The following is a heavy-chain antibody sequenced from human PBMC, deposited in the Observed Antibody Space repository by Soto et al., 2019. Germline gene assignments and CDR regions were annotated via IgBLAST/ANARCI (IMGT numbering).Heavy chain of an antibody. CDR3: AKAGRQWLVTSDFNY. CDR1: GFTFSDYA. CDR2: VSHDGRNT. V-gene: IGHV3-30*18. D-gene: IGHD6-19*01. Sequence: VQLVESGGGVVQPGRSLRLSCAASGFTFSDYAMHWVRQAPGKGLEWVAVVSHDGRNTHYADSVKGRFTISRDSAKNTVPLEMTSLRAEDTAVYYCAKAGRQWLVTSDFNYWGEGALVTVSS. J-gene: IGHJ4*02.